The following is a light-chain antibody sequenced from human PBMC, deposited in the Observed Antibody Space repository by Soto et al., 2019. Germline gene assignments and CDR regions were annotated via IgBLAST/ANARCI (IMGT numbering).Light chain of an antibody. CDR2: DAS. CDR3: QQRSNWIT. J-gene: IGKJ5*01. V-gene: IGKV3-11*01. CDR1: QSVSSY. Sequence: EIVLTQSPATLSLSPGERATLSCRASQSVSSYLAWYQQKPGQAPRLLIYDASNRATGIPARFSGSGSGTDFTLTISSLKPEDFVVYYCQQRSNWITFGQGTRLEMK.